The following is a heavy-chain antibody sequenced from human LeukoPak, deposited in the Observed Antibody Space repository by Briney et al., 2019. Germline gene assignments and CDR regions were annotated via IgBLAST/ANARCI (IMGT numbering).Heavy chain of an antibody. CDR2: ISSSGSTI. CDR3: ARRKSLCAFDI. D-gene: IGHD1-14*01. Sequence: GGSRRLSCAASGFTFSDYYMSWIRQAPGKGLEWVSYISSSGSTIYYADSVKGRFTISRDNAKNSLYLQMNSLRAEDTAVYYCARRKSLCAFDIWGQGTMVTVSS. CDR1: GFTFSDYY. V-gene: IGHV3-11*01. J-gene: IGHJ3*02.